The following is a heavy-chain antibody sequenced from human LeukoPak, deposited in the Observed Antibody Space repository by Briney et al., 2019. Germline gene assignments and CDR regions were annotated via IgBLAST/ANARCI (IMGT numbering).Heavy chain of an antibody. CDR2: IRASGGAT. Sequence: GGSLRLSCAASGFTFSSYSMNWVRQAPGKGLEWVSGIRASGGATYYADSVKGRFNISRDNSENSLYLQMNSLRAEDTAVYYCAREDDYGDLGYWGQGTLVTVSS. J-gene: IGHJ4*02. D-gene: IGHD4-17*01. CDR1: GFTFSSYS. V-gene: IGHV3-48*01. CDR3: AREDDYGDLGY.